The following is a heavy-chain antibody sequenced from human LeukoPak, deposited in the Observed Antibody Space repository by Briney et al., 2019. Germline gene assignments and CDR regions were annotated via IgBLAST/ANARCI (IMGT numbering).Heavy chain of an antibody. J-gene: IGHJ4*02. CDR3: ARDSYDILTGYSY. D-gene: IGHD3-9*01. CDR1: GGSISSGDYY. V-gene: IGHV4-30-4*01. CDR2: IYYSGST. Sequence: SETLSLTCTVSGGSISSGDYYWSWIRQPPGKGLEWIGYIYYSGSTYYNPSLKSRVTISVDTSKNQFSLKLSSVTAADTAVYYCARDSYDILTGYSYWGQGTLVTASS.